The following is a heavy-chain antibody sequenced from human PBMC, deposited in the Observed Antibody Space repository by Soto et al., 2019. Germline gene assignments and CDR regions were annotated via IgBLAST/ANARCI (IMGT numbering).Heavy chain of an antibody. CDR3: ARDHGDHSFDY. CDR1: GGSISSYY. J-gene: IGHJ4*02. V-gene: IGHV4-59*01. D-gene: IGHD4-17*01. Sequence: QVQLQESGPGLVKPSETLSLTCTVSGGSISSYYWSWIRQPPGKGLEWIGYCYYSGSTNYNPSLKGRVTISVDTSKNQFSLKLSSVTAADTAVYYCARDHGDHSFDYWGQGTLVTVSS. CDR2: CYYSGST.